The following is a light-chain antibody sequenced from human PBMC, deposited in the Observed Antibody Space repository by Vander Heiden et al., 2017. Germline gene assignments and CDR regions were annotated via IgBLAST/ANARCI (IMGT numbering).Light chain of an antibody. CDR3: QQYGDPLYT. V-gene: IGKV1-33*01. CDR1: QDIGNS. CDR2: DAS. J-gene: IGKJ2*01. Sequence: DIQMTQSPSSQSASVGDRITITCQATQDIGNSLNWYQQKPGIAPKVLIYDASNLETGVPLRFSGSGSGSGTDFTFTISSLQPEDVATYYCQQYGDPLYTFGQGTKLEI.